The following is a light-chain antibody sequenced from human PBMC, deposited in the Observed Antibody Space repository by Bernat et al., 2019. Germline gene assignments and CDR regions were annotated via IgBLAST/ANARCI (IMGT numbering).Light chain of an antibody. J-gene: IGKJ2*01. Sequence: DIVMPQSPLFLPVSPGEPASISCRSSQSLRHSNGYKYLDWYLQKPGQSPQLVIYLGSNRASGVPDRFSGSGSGTDFTLKICRVEAEDVGVYYCMQALQTPYTFGQGTKLEIK. V-gene: IGKV2-28*01. CDR2: LGS. CDR3: MQALQTPYT. CDR1: QSLRHSNGYKY.